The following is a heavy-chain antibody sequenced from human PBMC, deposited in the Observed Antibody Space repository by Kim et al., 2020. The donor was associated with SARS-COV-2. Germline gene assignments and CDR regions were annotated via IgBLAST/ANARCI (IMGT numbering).Heavy chain of an antibody. CDR2: IYAGDSDT. CDR1: GYIFSNFW. D-gene: IGHD5-18*01. Sequence: GESLKISCMGSGYIFSNFWIGWVRQMPGEGLEWMGIIYAGDSDTRYSPSLQGQVTISVDKSISTAFLQWVSLKASDTAVYCCARSPRTAQGGFDVWGQGTMVTVSS. CDR3: ARSPRTAQGGFDV. V-gene: IGHV5-51*01. J-gene: IGHJ3*01.